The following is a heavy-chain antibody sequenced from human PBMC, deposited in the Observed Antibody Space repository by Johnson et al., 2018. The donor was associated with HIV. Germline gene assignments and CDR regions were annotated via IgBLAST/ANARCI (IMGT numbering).Heavy chain of an antibody. V-gene: IGHV3-30*04. CDR1: GFTFSSYA. J-gene: IGHJ3*02. CDR2: ISYDGSEK. D-gene: IGHD2-21*01. CDR3: ARDWVIGDAFDI. Sequence: QVQLIESGGGVVQPGRSLRLSCAASGFTFSSYAMHWVRQAPGKGLEWVAVISYDGSEKYYADSVKGRFTISRDNSKNTLYLQMNSLRAEDTAVYYCARDWVIGDAFDIWGQGTMVTVSS.